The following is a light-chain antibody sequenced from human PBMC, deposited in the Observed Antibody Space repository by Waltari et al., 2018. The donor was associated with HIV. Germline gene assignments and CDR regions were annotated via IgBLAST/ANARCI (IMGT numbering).Light chain of an antibody. J-gene: IGLJ3*02. CDR3: CSYAGSSNWV. Sequence: QSALTQPASVSGSPGQSITISCTGSSSDVGSYNLVSWYQQHPGKAPKLMIYEGIKRPSGVSNRFSGSKSGNTAFLTISGLQAEDEADYYCCSYAGSSNWVFGGGTKLTVL. V-gene: IGLV2-23*01. CDR2: EGI. CDR1: SSDVGSYNL.